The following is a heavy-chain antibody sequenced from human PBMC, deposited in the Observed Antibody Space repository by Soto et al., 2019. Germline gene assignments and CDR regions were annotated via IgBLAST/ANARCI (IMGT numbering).Heavy chain of an antibody. CDR2: MYQSGTT. CDR3: ARDWYRDGYKGGYFDY. V-gene: IGHV4-38-2*02. D-gene: IGHD1-26*01. J-gene: IGHJ4*02. CDR1: GFSISSGYY. Sequence: SETLSLTCAVSGFSISSGYYRGWVRQPPGKGLEWIGSMYQSGTTYYNPSLKSRVTISINTSKNQFSLKLSSVTAADTAVYYCARDWYRDGYKGGYFDYWGQGTLVTVSS.